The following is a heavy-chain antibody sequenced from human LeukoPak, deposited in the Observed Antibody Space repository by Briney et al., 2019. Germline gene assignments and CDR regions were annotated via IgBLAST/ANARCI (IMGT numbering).Heavy chain of an antibody. D-gene: IGHD1-26*01. CDR3: ARDGVGATDPGRGFDP. CDR2: INPSGGST. V-gene: IGHV1-46*01. Sequence: ASVKVSCKASGYTFTSYYMHWVRQAPGQGLEWMGIINPSGGSTSYAQKFQGRVTMTRDTSTSTVYMELSSLRSEDTAVYYCARDGVGATDPGRGFDPRGQGTLVTVSS. J-gene: IGHJ5*02. CDR1: GYTFTSYY.